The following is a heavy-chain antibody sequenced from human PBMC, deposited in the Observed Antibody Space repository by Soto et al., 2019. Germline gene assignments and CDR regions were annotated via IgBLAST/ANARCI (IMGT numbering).Heavy chain of an antibody. CDR1: GFTFSDSD. J-gene: IGHJ4*02. CDR3: AKDPLYCSGGMCYSQEVY. D-gene: IGHD2-15*01. Sequence: QVQLVESGGGVVQPGRSLRLSCAVAGFTFSDSDMHWVRQAPGKGLDWVAVISYDGSNKFYGDSVKGRFTISRDNSKNTLYLQMTILRAEDTAVYYCAKDPLYCSGGMCYSQEVYWGRGTLVTVSS. V-gene: IGHV3-30*18. CDR2: ISYDGSNK.